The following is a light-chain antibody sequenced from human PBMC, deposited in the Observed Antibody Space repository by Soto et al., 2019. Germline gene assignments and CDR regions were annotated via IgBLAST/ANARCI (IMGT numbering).Light chain of an antibody. Sequence: EIVLTQSPGTLSLSPGERATLSCRASQSVSSSYLAWYRQKPGQAPRLLIYGASTRATGIPDRFNGSGSGTDFTLTISRLEPEDFAVYYCQQYGSSLFTFGPGTKVDIK. CDR1: QSVSSSY. CDR2: GAS. V-gene: IGKV3-20*01. CDR3: QQYGSSLFT. J-gene: IGKJ3*01.